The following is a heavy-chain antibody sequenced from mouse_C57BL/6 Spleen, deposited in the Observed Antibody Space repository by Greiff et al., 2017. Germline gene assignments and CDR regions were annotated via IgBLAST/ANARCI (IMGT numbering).Heavy chain of an antibody. Sequence: QVQLKQPGAELVKPGASVKLSCKASGYTFTSYWMQWVKQRPGQGLEWIGEIDPSDSYTNYNQKFKGKATLTVDTSSSTAYMQLSSLTSEDSAVYYCARSEYYSNRSYFDYWGQGTTLTVSS. V-gene: IGHV1-50*01. CDR3: ARSEYYSNRSYFDY. J-gene: IGHJ2*01. CDR1: GYTFTSYW. D-gene: IGHD2-5*01. CDR2: IDPSDSYT.